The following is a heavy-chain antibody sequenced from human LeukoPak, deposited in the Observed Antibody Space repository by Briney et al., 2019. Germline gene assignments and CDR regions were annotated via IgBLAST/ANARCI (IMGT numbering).Heavy chain of an antibody. V-gene: IGHV1-18*01. CDR1: GYTFTNYG. CDR3: ARDEGYCSGGSCRQRGYYYYGMDV. J-gene: IGHJ6*02. D-gene: IGHD2-15*01. Sequence: ASVKVSCKASGYTFTNYGISWVRQAPGQGLEWMGWISAYNGNTNYAQKLQGRVTMITDTSTSTAYTELRSLRSDDTAVYYCARDEGYCSGGSCRQRGYYYYGMDVWGQGTTVTVSS. CDR2: ISAYNGNT.